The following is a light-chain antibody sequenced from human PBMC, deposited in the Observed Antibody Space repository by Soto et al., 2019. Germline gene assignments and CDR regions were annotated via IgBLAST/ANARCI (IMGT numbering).Light chain of an antibody. J-gene: IGKJ3*01. CDR1: QSVSSSQ. Sequence: EIVLTQSPGTLSLSPGERATLSCRASQSVSSSQLAWYQQRPGQAPRLLIYGASSRATGIADRFSGSGSGTDFTLPISRQEPEDFAVYYCQQYGSSGVTFGPGTKVDIK. V-gene: IGKV3-20*01. CDR3: QQYGSSGVT. CDR2: GAS.